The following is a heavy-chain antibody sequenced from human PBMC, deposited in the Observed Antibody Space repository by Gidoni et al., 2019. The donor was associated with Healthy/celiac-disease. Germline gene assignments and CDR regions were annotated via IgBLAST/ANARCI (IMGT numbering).Heavy chain of an antibody. CDR3: ATDQGSRGAFDI. V-gene: IGHV1-24*01. J-gene: IGHJ3*02. CDR2: FDPEDGET. Sequence: QVQLVPSGAEVKKPGASVKVSCKVSGYTLAELSMHWVRQAPGKGLEWMGGFDPEDGETIYAQKFQCRVTMTEDTSTDTAYMELSSLRSEDTAVYYCATDQGSRGAFDIWGQGTMVTVSS. CDR1: GYTLAELS. D-gene: IGHD3-10*01.